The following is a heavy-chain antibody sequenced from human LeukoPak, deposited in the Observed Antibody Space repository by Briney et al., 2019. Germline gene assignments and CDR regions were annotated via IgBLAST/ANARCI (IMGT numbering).Heavy chain of an antibody. CDR3: ARAPDTAMVPLYYFDY. V-gene: IGHV4-34*01. Sequence: PSETLSLTCAVYGGSFSGYYWSWIRQPPGKGLEWIGEINHSGSTNYNPSLKSRVTISVDTSKNQFSLKLSSVTAADTAVYYCARAPDTAMVPLYYFDYWGQGTLVTVSS. J-gene: IGHJ4*02. D-gene: IGHD5-18*01. CDR2: INHSGST. CDR1: GGSFSGYY.